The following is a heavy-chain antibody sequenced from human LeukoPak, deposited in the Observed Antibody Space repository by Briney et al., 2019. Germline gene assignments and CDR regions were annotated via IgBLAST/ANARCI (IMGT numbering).Heavy chain of an antibody. CDR2: ISAYNGNT. V-gene: IGHV1-18*01. Sequence: RASVKVSCKASGYTFTSYGISWVRQAPGQGLEWMGWISAYNGNTNYAQKLQGRVTMTTDTSTSTAYMELRSLRSDDTAVYYCARGVGVVVITDNDAFDIWGQGTMVTVSS. D-gene: IGHD3-22*01. CDR3: ARGVGVVVITDNDAFDI. J-gene: IGHJ3*02. CDR1: GYTFTSYG.